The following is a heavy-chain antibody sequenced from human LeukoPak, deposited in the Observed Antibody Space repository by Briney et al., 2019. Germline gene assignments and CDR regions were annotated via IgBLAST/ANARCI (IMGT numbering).Heavy chain of an antibody. D-gene: IGHD3-22*01. V-gene: IGHV4-30-4*01. J-gene: IGHJ4*02. Sequence: PSQTLSLTCTVSGGSISSGDYCWSWIRQPPGKGLEWIGYIYYSGSTYYNPSLKSRVTISVDTSKNQFSLKLSSVTAADTAVYYCASYYDSSGFFDYWGQGTLVTVSS. CDR2: IYYSGST. CDR3: ASYYDSSGFFDY. CDR1: GGSISSGDYC.